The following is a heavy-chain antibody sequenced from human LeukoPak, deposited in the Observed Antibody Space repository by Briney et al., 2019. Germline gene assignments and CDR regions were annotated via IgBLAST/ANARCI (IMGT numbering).Heavy chain of an antibody. D-gene: IGHD1-14*01. CDR1: GGSISSSSYY. CDR3: ARNPDQGAFDI. V-gene: IGHV4-39*07. Sequence: PSETLSLTCTVSGGSISSSSYYWGWIRQPPGKGLEWIGSIYYSGSTYYNPSLKSRVTISVDTSKNQFSLKLSSVTAADTAVYYCARNPDQGAFDIWGQGTMVTVSS. J-gene: IGHJ3*02. CDR2: IYYSGST.